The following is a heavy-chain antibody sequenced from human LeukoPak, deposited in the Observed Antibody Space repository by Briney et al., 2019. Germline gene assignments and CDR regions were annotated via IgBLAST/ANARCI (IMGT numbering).Heavy chain of an antibody. CDR1: GGSISTSNYY. J-gene: IGHJ4*02. Sequence: PSETLSLTCTVSGGSISTSNYYWGWIRQPPGKGLEWIGSIYHSGSTYYNPSLKSRVTISVDTSKNQFSLKLSSVTAADTAVYYCARDLWVGYSGYDQHFDYWGQGTLVTVSS. D-gene: IGHD5-12*01. CDR2: IYHSGST. CDR3: ARDLWVGYSGYDQHFDY. V-gene: IGHV4-39*07.